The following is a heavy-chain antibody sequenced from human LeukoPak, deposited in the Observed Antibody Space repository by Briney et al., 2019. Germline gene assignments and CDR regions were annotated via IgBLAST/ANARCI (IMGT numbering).Heavy chain of an antibody. CDR2: TSYDGSYK. J-gene: IGHJ6*02. CDR3: AGVYDSSGYYYYYGMDV. D-gene: IGHD3-22*01. CDR1: GFTFSSYA. V-gene: IGHV3-30*04. Sequence: PGGSLRLSCAASGFTFSSYALHWVRQAPGKGLEWVAVTSYDGSYKYYADSVKGRFTISRDNSKNTLYLHMDSLRAEDTAVYYCAGVYDSSGYYYYYGMDVWGQGTTVTVSS.